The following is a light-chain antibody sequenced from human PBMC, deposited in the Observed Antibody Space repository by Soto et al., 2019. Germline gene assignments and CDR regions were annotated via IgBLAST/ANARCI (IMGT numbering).Light chain of an antibody. Sequence: QSALTQPPSASGSPGQSVTISCTGTSSDVGGYNYVSWCQHHPGKAPKLMLYDATKRPSGVPDRFSGSKSGNTASLTISGLQADDEADYYCCSYAGSYTWVFGGGTKLTVL. CDR1: SSDVGGYNY. V-gene: IGLV2-11*01. J-gene: IGLJ3*02. CDR2: DAT. CDR3: CSYAGSYTWV.